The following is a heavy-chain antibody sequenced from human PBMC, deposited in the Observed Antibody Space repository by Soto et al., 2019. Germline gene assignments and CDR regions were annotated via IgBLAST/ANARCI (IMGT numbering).Heavy chain of an antibody. CDR2: IYYSGST. CDR3: ARAHEYSSAYYYSGMDV. Sequence: LPFTCTETGRSTSRDSGKCIRQPPAKGLEWIGYIYYSGSTNYNPSLKSRVTISVDTSKNQFSLKLSSVTAADTAVYYCARAHEYSSAYYYSGMDVWGQGTTVTVSS. CDR1: GRSTSRDS. V-gene: IGHV4-59*01. D-gene: IGHD6-25*01. J-gene: IGHJ6*02.